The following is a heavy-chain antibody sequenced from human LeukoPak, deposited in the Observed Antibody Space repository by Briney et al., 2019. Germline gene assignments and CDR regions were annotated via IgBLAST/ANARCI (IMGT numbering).Heavy chain of an antibody. D-gene: IGHD3-22*01. Sequence: GGSLRLSCAASGFTFSSYGMHWVRQAPGKGLEWVAVISYDGSNKYYADSVKGRFTISRDNSKNTLYLQMNSLRAEDTAVCYCARDYYDSSGYTPWGQGTLVTVSS. V-gene: IGHV3-30*03. CDR2: ISYDGSNK. J-gene: IGHJ5*02. CDR3: ARDYYDSSGYTP. CDR1: GFTFSSYG.